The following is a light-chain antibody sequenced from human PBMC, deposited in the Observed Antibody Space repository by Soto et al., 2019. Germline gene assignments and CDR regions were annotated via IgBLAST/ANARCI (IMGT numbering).Light chain of an antibody. Sequence: DIHMTQSPSALSASVADTITITCRTFQSISRSLNWYQHKPGKAPKLLIYDASNLDSGVPSRFSGSGSGTEFSLTISNLQPDDCATYYCQQYENYWTYGQGTKVDIK. CDR1: QSISRS. V-gene: IGKV1-5*01. J-gene: IGKJ1*01. CDR3: QQYENYWT. CDR2: DAS.